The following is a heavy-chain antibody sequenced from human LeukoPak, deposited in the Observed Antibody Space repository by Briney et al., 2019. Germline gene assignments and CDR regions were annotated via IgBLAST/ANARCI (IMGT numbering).Heavy chain of an antibody. Sequence: GASVKVSCKASGYTFTSYDINWVRQATGQGLEWMGWMNPNSGNTGYAQKFQGRVTMTRNTSISTAYMELSSLRSEDTAVYYCARDDFWSPRGVMGGFNPFDPWGQGTLVTVSS. D-gene: IGHD3-10*01. CDR3: ARDDFWSPRGVMGGFNPFDP. CDR2: MNPNSGNT. CDR1: GYTFTSYD. J-gene: IGHJ5*02. V-gene: IGHV1-8*01.